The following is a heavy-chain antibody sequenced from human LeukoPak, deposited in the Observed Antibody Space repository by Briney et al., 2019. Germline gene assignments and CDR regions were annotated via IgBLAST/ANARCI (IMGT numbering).Heavy chain of an antibody. V-gene: IGHV3-7*01. Sequence: GGSLRLSCAASGFTFRSYWMSWVRQAPGKGLEWVANIKQDGSEKYYVDSVKGRCTISRDNAKNSLYLQMNSLRAEDMAVYYCARDGAPFDSWGQGTLVTVSS. CDR2: IKQDGSEK. D-gene: IGHD4/OR15-4a*01. CDR1: GFTFRSYW. CDR3: ARDGAPFDS. J-gene: IGHJ4*02.